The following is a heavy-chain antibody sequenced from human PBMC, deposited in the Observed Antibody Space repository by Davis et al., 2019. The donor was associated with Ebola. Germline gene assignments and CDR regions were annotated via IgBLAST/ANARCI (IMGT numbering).Heavy chain of an antibody. CDR2: ISGSGGST. J-gene: IGHJ4*02. V-gene: IGHV3-23*01. CDR1: GFTFSSYA. CDR3: AKSAAPFDY. Sequence: GESLKISCAASGFTFSSYAMSWVRQAPGKGLEWVSAISGSGGSTYYADSVKGRFTISRDNSKNTLYLQMNSLRSEDTAVYYCAKSAAPFDYWGQGTLVTVSS. D-gene: IGHD6-25*01.